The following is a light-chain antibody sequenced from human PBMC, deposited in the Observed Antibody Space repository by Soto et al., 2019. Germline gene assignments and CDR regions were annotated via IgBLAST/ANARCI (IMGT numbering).Light chain of an antibody. Sequence: QSVLAQPSSVSGSPGQSITISCTGTSTDVGGYNYVSWYQHHSGKAPKLLIYEVTNRPSGISDRFSGSKSVNTASLTISGLQAEDESDYYCGSFTSRFTFVFGTGTKVTVL. CDR2: EVT. CDR1: STDVGGYNY. V-gene: IGLV2-14*01. J-gene: IGLJ1*01. CDR3: GSFTSRFTFV.